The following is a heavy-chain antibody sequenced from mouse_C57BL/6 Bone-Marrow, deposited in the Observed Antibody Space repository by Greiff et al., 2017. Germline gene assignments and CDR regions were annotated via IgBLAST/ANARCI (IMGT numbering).Heavy chain of an antibody. CDR3: ARGEDYDGYPPDY. J-gene: IGHJ2*01. D-gene: IGHD2-3*01. Sequence: VQLQQPGTELVKPGASVKLSCKASGYTFTSYWMHWVKQRPGHGLEWIGNINPSNGGTNYNEKFKSKATLTVDKSSSTAYMQLSSLTSEDSAVYYCARGEDYDGYPPDYWGQGTTLTVSS. V-gene: IGHV1-53*01. CDR2: INPSNGGT. CDR1: GYTFTSYW.